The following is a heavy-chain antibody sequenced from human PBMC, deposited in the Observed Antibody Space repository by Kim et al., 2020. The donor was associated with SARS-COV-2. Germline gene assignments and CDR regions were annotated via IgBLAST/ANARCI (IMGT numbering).Heavy chain of an antibody. CDR1: GGSFSGYY. Sequence: SETLSLTCAVYGGSFSGYYWSWIRQPPGKGLEWIGEINHSGSTNYNPSLKSRVTISVDTSKNQFSLKLSSVTAADTAVYYCARGRVAVAGTGYYYGMDV. CDR2: INHSGST. J-gene: IGHJ6*01. D-gene: IGHD6-19*01. CDR3: ARGRVAVAGTGYYYGMDV. V-gene: IGHV4-34*01.